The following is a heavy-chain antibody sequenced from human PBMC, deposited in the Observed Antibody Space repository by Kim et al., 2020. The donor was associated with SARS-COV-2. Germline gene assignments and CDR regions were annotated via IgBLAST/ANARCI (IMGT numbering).Heavy chain of an antibody. V-gene: IGHV3-74*01. J-gene: IGHJ6*02. CDR1: GFTISNYW. CDR2: IHPDGSVK. CDR3: TRRSDV. Sequence: GGSLRLSCAASGFTISNYWMHWIRQVPGKGLVWVARIHPDGSVKTVADSVKGRFTISRDNAKNTLYLQMNSLRVEDTAVYYCTRRSDVWGQGTTVTVSS.